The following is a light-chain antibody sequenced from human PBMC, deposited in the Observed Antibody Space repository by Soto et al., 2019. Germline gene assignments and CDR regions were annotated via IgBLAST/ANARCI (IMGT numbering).Light chain of an antibody. V-gene: IGLV2-14*01. CDR3: SSYRTTVV. Sequence: QSALTQPASVSGSPGQSITISCTGTSSDFGGYNYVSWYQHHPGKAPKLIVYEVSNRPSGVSLRFSGSKSGDTASLTISGLQPEDEADYSCSSYRTTVVFGGGTKLTVL. CDR1: SSDFGGYNY. CDR2: EVS. J-gene: IGLJ2*01.